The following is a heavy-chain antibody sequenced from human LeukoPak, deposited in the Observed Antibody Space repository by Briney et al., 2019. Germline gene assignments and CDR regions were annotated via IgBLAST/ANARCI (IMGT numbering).Heavy chain of an antibody. V-gene: IGHV3-30-3*01. CDR3: ASDTIFGVVPHGAFDI. Sequence: PGGSLRLSCAASGFTFSSYAMHWVRQAPGKGLEWVAVISYDGSNKYYADSVKGRFTISRDNSKNTLYLQMNSLRAEDTAVYYCASDTIFGVVPHGAFDIWGQGTMVTVSS. D-gene: IGHD3-3*01. CDR1: GFTFSSYA. J-gene: IGHJ3*02. CDR2: ISYDGSNK.